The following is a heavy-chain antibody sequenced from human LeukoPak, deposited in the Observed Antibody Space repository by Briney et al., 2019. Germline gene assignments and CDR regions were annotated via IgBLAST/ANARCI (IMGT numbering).Heavy chain of an antibody. V-gene: IGHV4-59*01. D-gene: IGHD6-13*01. CDR1: GGSLSCYY. Sequence: SETLPLTRTVSGGSLSCYYWNCIRQPPGKGLEGIGYIYYSGSTNYNPSLKSRGTISVDTSKNQFSLKLSSVTAADTAVYYCAREGGYSSSWYFDYWGQGTLVTVSS. J-gene: IGHJ4*02. CDR3: AREGGYSSSWYFDY. CDR2: IYYSGST.